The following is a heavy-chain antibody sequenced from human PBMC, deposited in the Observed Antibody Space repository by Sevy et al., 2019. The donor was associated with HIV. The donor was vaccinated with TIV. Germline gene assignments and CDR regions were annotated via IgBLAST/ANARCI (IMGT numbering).Heavy chain of an antibody. J-gene: IGHJ4*02. D-gene: IGHD3-10*01. Sequence: GGSLRLSCAASGFTFSSYSMNWVRQAPGKGLEWVSSISSSSSYIYYADSVKGRFTISRDNAKNSLYLQMSSLRAEDAAEYYCARADQLPDISFVDYWGQGTLVTVSS. V-gene: IGHV3-21*01. CDR2: ISSSSSYI. CDR3: ARADQLPDISFVDY. CDR1: GFTFSSYS.